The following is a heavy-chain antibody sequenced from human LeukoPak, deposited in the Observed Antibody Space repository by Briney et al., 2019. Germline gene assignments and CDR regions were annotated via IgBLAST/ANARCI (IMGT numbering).Heavy chain of an antibody. D-gene: IGHD2-2*02. CDR1: GYTFTSYY. CDR3: ARDLCSSTSCYTFDY. V-gene: IGHV1-46*01. Sequence: ASVKVSCKASGYTFTSYYMHWVRQAPGQGLEWMGIINPSGGSTSYAQKFQGRVTMTRDTSTSTVYMELSSLRSEDTAVYYCARDLCSSTSCYTFDYWGQGTLVTVSS. CDR2: INPSGGST. J-gene: IGHJ4*02.